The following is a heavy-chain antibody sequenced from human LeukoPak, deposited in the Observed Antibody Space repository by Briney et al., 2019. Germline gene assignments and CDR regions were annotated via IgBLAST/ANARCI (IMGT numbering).Heavy chain of an antibody. CDR1: AGSISPYY. J-gene: IGHJ3*02. CDR3: AKYGYNYAFDI. D-gene: IGHD5-24*01. V-gene: IGHV4-59*01. CDR2: IYYSGST. Sequence: PSETLSLTCTLSAGSISPYYWSWIRQPPGKGLEWIGYIYYSGSTNYNPSLKSRVIISVDTSKNQFSLKLSSVTAADTAVYYCAKYGYNYAFDIWGQGTMVTVSS.